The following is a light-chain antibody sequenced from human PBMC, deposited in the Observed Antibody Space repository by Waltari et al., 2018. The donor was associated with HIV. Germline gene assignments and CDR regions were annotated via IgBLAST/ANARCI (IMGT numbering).Light chain of an antibody. Sequence: EIVLTQSPGTLSLSPVERGTLSCRASESVSSSNFLAWYQQKPGQAPRLLIYAASSRATGIPDRFSGSGSGTDFTLTISRLEPEDFAVYYCQQYGSSPLTFGGGTKVEIK. CDR1: ESVSSSN. CDR3: QQYGSSPLT. CDR2: AAS. J-gene: IGKJ4*01. V-gene: IGKV3-20*01.